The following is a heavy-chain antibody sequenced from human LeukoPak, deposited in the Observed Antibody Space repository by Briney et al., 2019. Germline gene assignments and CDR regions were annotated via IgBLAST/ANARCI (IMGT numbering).Heavy chain of an antibody. J-gene: IGHJ4*02. D-gene: IGHD6-6*01. CDR2: ISGSGGST. CDR1: GFTFSSYA. Sequence: PGGSLRLSCAASGFTFSSYAMSWVRQAPGKGLEWVSAISGSGGSTYYADSVKGRFTISRDNSKNTLYLQMNSLRAEDTAVYYCANGLQPPPPQQLGGHWGQGTLVTISS. V-gene: IGHV3-23*01. CDR3: ANGLQPPPPQQLGGH.